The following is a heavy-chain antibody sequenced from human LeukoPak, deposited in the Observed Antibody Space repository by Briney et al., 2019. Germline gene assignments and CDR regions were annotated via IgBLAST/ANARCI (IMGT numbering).Heavy chain of an antibody. CDR1: GGTFSSYA. Sequence: SVKVSCKASGGTFSSYAISWVRQAPGQGLEWMGGIIPIFGTANYTQKFQGRVTITTDESTSTAYMELSSLRSEDTAVYYCARARIVVVPAAIAEDYYYYMDAWGKGTTVTVSS. CDR3: ARARIVVVPAAIAEDYYYYMDA. V-gene: IGHV1-69*05. J-gene: IGHJ6*03. D-gene: IGHD2-2*01. CDR2: IIPIFGTA.